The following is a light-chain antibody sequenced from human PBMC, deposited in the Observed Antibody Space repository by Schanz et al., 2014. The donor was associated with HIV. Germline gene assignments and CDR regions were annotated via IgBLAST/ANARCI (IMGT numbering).Light chain of an antibody. CDR2: SNN. J-gene: IGLJ2*01. CDR3: QSYDSSLGGSI. V-gene: IGLV1-40*01. Sequence: QSALTQPASVSGSPGQSITISCTGTSSNIGDAYHVYWYQQLPETAPKLLTYSNNYRPSGVPDRFSGSRSGTSASLAITGLRAEDEGYYYCQSYDSSLGGSIFGGGTKLTVL. CDR1: SSNIGDAYH.